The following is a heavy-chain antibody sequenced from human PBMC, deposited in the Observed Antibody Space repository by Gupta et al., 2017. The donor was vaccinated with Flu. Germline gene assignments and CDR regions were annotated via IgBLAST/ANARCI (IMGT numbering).Heavy chain of an antibody. D-gene: IGHD4-23*01. CDR1: GYTFTSYG. Sequence: QVQLVQSGAEVKKPGASVKGSCKASGYTFTSYGISWVRQAPGQGLEWMGWIRAYNGNTKYAQKRQGRVTMTTDTSTSTAYMELRRLRYEDTAVYYCARSLWVTAYGGTPPDYWGQGTLVPVSS. CDR3: ARSLWVTAYGGTPPDY. V-gene: IGHV1-18*01. CDR2: IRAYNGNT. J-gene: IGHJ4*02.